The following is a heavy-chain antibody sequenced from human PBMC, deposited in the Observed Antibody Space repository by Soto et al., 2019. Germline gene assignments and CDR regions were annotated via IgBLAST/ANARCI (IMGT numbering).Heavy chain of an antibody. CDR3: ARAVDAAMDPLDY. V-gene: IGHV3-30-3*01. D-gene: IGHD5-18*01. J-gene: IGHJ4*02. CDR1: GFDFRKYA. Sequence: GSLRLSCAASGFDFRKYAMHWVRQSPGKGPEWVAITSDDGDIQYYADSVKGRFTISRDNSKNTLYLQMTTLRSEDAAVYFCARAVDAAMDPLDYWGQGTLVTVSS. CDR2: TSDDGDIQ.